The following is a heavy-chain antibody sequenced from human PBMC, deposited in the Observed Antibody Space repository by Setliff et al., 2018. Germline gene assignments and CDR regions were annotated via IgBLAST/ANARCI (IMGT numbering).Heavy chain of an antibody. D-gene: IGHD6-19*01. V-gene: IGHV5-51*01. J-gene: IGHJ4*01. CDR2: IYPGDSET. CDR1: GYTFARHW. Sequence: SGESLKISCQGSGYTFARHWIAWVRQVPGKGLEWMAIIYPGDSETRYNPSFQGQVTISADKSINTAYLQWSSLKASDTAIYFCARRTGFAVAGFDYWGRGTLVTVSS. CDR3: ARRTGFAVAGFDY.